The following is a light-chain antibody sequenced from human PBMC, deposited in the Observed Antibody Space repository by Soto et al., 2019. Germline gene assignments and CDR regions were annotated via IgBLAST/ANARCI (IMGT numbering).Light chain of an antibody. CDR1: RTVLSTADNQNF. J-gene: IGKJ2*01. CDR3: HQYYGSPYS. CDR2: DAS. Sequence: DIAMTQSPDSLVVSLGERATINCKSGRTVLSTADNQNFLAWYQQRPGQPPKLLIYDASTRAPGVPDRFIGSGSATEFTLTFAGLQPEDVAVYYCHQYYGSPYSFGQGTRLEI. V-gene: IGKV4-1*01.